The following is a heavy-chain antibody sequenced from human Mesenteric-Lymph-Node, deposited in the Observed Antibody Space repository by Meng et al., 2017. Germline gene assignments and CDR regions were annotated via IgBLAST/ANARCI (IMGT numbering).Heavy chain of an antibody. CDR2: IGGGDGST. CDR1: GFTVSSNY. D-gene: IGHD2-21*01. CDR3: ATLWWNGGRTFDS. J-gene: IGHJ3*01. V-gene: IGHV3-23*01. Sequence: ETLSLTCAASGFTVSSNYMSWVRQAPGKGLEWVSTIGGGDGSTFYEDSVKGRFTISKDFSKNTLLLQMNSLTAADTAIYYCATLWWNGGRTFDSGGQGTMVTVSS.